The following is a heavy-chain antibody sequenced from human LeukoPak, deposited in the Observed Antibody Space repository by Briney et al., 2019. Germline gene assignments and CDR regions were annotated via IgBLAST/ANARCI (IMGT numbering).Heavy chain of an antibody. V-gene: IGHV4-59*08. CDR2: IYYSGST. CDR3: ARHTPYSSSIDY. D-gene: IGHD6-6*01. CDR1: GGSISSYY. J-gene: IGHJ4*02. Sequence: PSETLSLTCTVSGGSISSYYWSWIRQPPGKGLEWIGYIYYSGSTNYNPSLKSRVTLSVDTSKNQFSLKLSSVTAADTAVYYCARHTPYSSSIDYWGQGTLVTVSS.